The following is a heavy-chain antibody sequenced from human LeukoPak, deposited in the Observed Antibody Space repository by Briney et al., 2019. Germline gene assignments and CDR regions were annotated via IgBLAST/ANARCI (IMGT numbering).Heavy chain of an antibody. Sequence: SETLSLTWTVNHRSISSDYLGWIRQPAGKGLEYIGHIYSRGSASYNPSLKSRVTMSVDTSKNQFSPKLTSATGANAAAYYCAILGKQMELRLVNWGQRTLVTVSS. J-gene: IGHJ4*02. CDR3: AILGKQMELRLVN. CDR1: HRSISSDY. V-gene: IGHV4-4*07. CDR2: IYSRGSA. D-gene: IGHD1-26*01.